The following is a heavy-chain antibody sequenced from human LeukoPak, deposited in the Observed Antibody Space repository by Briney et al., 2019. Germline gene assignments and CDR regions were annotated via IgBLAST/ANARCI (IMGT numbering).Heavy chain of an antibody. V-gene: IGHV3-30*03. Sequence: GGSLRLSCAASGFTFSSYGMHWVRQAPGKGLEWVAVISYDGSNKYYADSVKGRFTISRDNSLNTLHLQMNSLKTEDTAVYYCAREFGHNRWYFDYWGQGALVTVSS. D-gene: IGHD5-24*01. CDR2: ISYDGSNK. J-gene: IGHJ4*02. CDR3: AREFGHNRWYFDY. CDR1: GFTFSSYG.